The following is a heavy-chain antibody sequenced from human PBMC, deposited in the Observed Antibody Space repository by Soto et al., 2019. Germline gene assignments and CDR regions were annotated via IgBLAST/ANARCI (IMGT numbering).Heavy chain of an antibody. V-gene: IGHV3-23*01. CDR3: AKGRGGSGSLTPRVDF. D-gene: IGHD3-10*01. CDR2: ISGGGDTT. J-gene: IGHJ4*02. Sequence: EVQLLESGGGLVQPGGSLRLSCAASGFTFNNYAMTWVRQAPGKGLEWVSAISGGGDTTSYADSVKGRFTVSRDGSKNTLYLQMGSLGAEDTALYCCAKGRGGSGSLTPRVDFWGQGTLVTVSS. CDR1: GFTFNNYA.